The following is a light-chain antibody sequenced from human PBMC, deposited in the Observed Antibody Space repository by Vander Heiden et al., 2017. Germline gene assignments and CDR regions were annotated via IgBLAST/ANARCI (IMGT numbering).Light chain of an antibody. CDR3: QHSDSRQHDYV. Sequence: NFMLSQPPSISTSPSKTVTISCTRSSGSIASNYVQWYQPRTGSPPRNVSEEDNRGPTGVRDRFSGAIETPSNWAPRQIGGRKTEDEADDYWQHSDSRQHDYVFGGGTKMTVL. CDR1: SGSIASNY. CDR2: EDN. V-gene: IGLV6-57*01. J-gene: IGLJ2*01.